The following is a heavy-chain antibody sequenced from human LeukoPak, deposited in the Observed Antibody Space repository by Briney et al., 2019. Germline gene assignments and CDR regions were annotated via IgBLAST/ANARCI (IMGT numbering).Heavy chain of an antibody. D-gene: IGHD3-3*01. V-gene: IGHV3-74*01. Sequence: PGGSLRLSCAASGFTFSSYWMHWVRQTPGKGLVWVSRINSDGSSTSYADSVKGRSTISRDNAKNTLFLQMNSLRAEDTAVYYCARDPSFGVVIQNWFDPWGQGTLVTVSS. CDR1: GFTFSSYW. CDR3: ARDPSFGVVIQNWFDP. CDR2: INSDGSST. J-gene: IGHJ5*02.